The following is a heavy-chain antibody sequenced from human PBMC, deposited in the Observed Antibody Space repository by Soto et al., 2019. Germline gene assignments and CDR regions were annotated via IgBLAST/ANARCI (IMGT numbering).Heavy chain of an antibody. V-gene: IGHV3-23*01. J-gene: IGHJ4*02. CDR2: TIDSGGRS. D-gene: IGHD6-19*01. CDR3: AKDKMEQWLVGGYYDY. CDR1: GFTFSSHA. Sequence: PGGSLRLSCAASGFTFSSHAMSWVRQAPGKGLEWVSSTIDSGGRSYHADSVRGRFTISRDNSKNTLYLQMNSLRADDTAIYYSAKDKMEQWLVGGYYDYWGQGALVTVSS.